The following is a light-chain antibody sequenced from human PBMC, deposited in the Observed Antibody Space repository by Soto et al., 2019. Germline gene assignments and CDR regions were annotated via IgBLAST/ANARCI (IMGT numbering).Light chain of an antibody. CDR3: LQYSSHSRT. Sequence: EIQLTQSPSSLSSSVGDRATITCRASRSVSDWLAWYQQKPGKAPELLIFDASNLKSGISARFSGSGSGTEFTLTISRLQPDDVAAYYCLQYSSHSRTFGQGTKGDIK. V-gene: IGKV1-5*01. J-gene: IGKJ1*01. CDR1: RSVSDW. CDR2: DAS.